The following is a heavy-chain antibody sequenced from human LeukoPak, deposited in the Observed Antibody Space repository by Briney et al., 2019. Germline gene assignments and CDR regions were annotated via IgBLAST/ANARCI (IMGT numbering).Heavy chain of an antibody. CDR1: GFSFSNYA. Sequence: GGSLRLSCSASGFSFSNYAMYWVRQAPGKGLEWVANIKQGGSEKYYVDSVKGRFTISRDNAKNSLYLQMNSLSAEDTAVYYCARDFGLRCSGGTCYSVYYYGMDVWGKGTTVTVSS. CDR3: ARDFGLRCSGGTCYSVYYYGMDV. V-gene: IGHV3-7*03. J-gene: IGHJ6*04. CDR2: IKQGGSEK. D-gene: IGHD2-15*01.